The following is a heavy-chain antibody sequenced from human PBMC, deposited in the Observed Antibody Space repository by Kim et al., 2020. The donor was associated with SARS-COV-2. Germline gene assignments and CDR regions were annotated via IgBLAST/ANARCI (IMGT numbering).Heavy chain of an antibody. Sequence: ASVKVSCKASGYTFTGYYMHWVRQAPGQGLEWMGWINPNSGGTNYAQKFQGWVTMTRDTSISTAYMELSRLRSDDTAVYYCAGATMVRTPTRPLRMDVWGQGTTVTVSS. CDR1: GYTFTGYY. D-gene: IGHD3-10*01. J-gene: IGHJ6*02. CDR2: INPNSGGT. CDR3: AGATMVRTPTRPLRMDV. V-gene: IGHV1-2*04.